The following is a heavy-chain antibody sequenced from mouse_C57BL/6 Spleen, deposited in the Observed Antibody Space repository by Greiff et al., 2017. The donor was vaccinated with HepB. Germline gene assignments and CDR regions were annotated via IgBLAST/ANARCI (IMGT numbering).Heavy chain of an antibody. Sequence: LQESGPELVKPGASVKISCKASGYAFSSSWMNWVKQRPGKGLEWIGRIYPGDGDTNYNGKFKGKATLTADKSSSTAYMQLSSLTSEDSAVYFCARSGDGYFDVWGTGTTVTVSS. CDR1: GYAFSSSW. V-gene: IGHV1-82*01. CDR3: ARSGDGYFDV. CDR2: IYPGDGDT. J-gene: IGHJ1*03. D-gene: IGHD3-1*01.